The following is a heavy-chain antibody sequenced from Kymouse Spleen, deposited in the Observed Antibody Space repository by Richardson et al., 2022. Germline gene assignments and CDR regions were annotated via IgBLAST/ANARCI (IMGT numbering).Heavy chain of an antibody. CDR2: ISAYNGNT. CDR3: ARDRGLRYFDWYYYYYGMDV. D-gene: IGHD3-9*01. V-gene: IGHV1-18*01. J-gene: IGHJ6*02. Sequence: QVQLVQSGAEVKKPGASVKVSCKASGYTFTSYGISWVRQAPGQGLEWMGWISAYNGNTNYAQKLQGRVTMTTDTSTSTAYMELRSLRSDDTAVYYCARDRGLRYFDWYYYYYGMDVWGQGTTVTVSS. CDR1: GYTFTSYG.